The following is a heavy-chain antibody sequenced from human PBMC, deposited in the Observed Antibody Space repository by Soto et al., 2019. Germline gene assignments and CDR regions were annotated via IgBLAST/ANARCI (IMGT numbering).Heavy chain of an antibody. V-gene: IGHV3-30*18. CDR1: GFTFSSFG. CDR3: AKSYYYDSSGYYPFDH. CDR2: ISFDGGKK. Sequence: QVHLVESGGDVVQPGRSLRLSCAASGFTFSSFGMHWVRQAPGKGLEWVAVISFDGGKKYYADSVEGRFTISRDNSNSMVDLHMNGLRAEDTAVFYCAKSYYYDSSGYYPFDHWGQGTLVTVSS. J-gene: IGHJ4*02. D-gene: IGHD3-22*01.